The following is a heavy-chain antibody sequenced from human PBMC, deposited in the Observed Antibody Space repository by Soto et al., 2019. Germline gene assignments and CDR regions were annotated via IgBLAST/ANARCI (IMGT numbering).Heavy chain of an antibody. D-gene: IGHD3-3*01. V-gene: IGHV3-30-3*01. CDR1: NFFFSVYS. J-gene: IGHJ4*02. CDR2: ISYDGGNK. CDR3: ARDKDQYDFWGGTLDS. Sequence: QLVESGGGVVQPERSLKLSCTASNFFFSVYSLHWVRQAPGKGLEWVAHISYDGGNKYYADSVKGRFTISRDNSKNTLYLQMNSLRREDTAVYYCARDKDQYDFWGGTLDSWGQGTLVTVSS.